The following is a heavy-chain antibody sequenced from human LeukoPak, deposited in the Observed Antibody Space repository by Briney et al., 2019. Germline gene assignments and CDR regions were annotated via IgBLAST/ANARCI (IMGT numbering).Heavy chain of an antibody. Sequence: AASVKVSCKASGYTFTGYYMHWVRQAPGQGLEWMGWINPNSGGTNYAQKLQGRVTMTTDTSTSTAYMELRSLRSDDTAVYYCARDLHTRHLSGSIAAASAVYWGQGTLVTVSS. CDR3: ARDLHTRHLSGSIAAASAVY. CDR1: GYTFTGYY. J-gene: IGHJ4*02. D-gene: IGHD6-13*01. V-gene: IGHV1-2*02. CDR2: INPNSGGT.